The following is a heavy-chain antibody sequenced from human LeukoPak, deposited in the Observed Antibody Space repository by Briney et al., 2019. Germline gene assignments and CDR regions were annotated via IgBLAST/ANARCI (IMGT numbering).Heavy chain of an antibody. CDR1: GFDFSNYT. V-gene: IGHV3-21*06. J-gene: IGHJ3*02. Sequence: GGSLRLSCEVFGFDFSNYTITWVRQAPGKGPEWVSSINGDSRYIFYSDSLKGRFIISRENAKNSLFLQMNSLRAEDTAIYFCAREGNGFDSSGSPGSVGAFDIWGRGTRVTVSS. D-gene: IGHD3-22*01. CDR2: INGDSRYI. CDR3: AREGNGFDSSGSPGSVGAFDI.